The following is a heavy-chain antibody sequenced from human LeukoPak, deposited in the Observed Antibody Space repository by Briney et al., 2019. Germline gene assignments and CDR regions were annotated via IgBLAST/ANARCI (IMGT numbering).Heavy chain of an antibody. Sequence: GGSLRLSCAASGFTFSSYGMHWVRQAPGKGLEWAAVIACDGCKKYYADSVKRRFTISRDNSKNTLYLQMNSLRAEDTAVYYCAKAVAYYYGSGSDGPEYYYDYYSMDDWGQGTTVTVSS. CDR2: IACDGCKK. J-gene: IGHJ6*02. CDR3: AKAVAYYYGSGSDGPEYYYDYYSMDD. D-gene: IGHD3-10*01. V-gene: IGHV3-30*18. CDR1: GFTFSSYG.